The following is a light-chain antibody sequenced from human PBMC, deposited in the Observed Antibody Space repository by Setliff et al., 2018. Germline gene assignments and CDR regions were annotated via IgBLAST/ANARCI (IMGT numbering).Light chain of an antibody. J-gene: IGLJ1*01. CDR1: SSDVGGYNY. Sequence: QSVLTQPASVSGSPGQSITISCTGTSSDVGGYNYVSRYQQHPGKAPKLMIYDVTKWPSGVSNRFSGSKSGNTASLTISGLQAEDEADYYCCSYAGSSTYVFGTGTKV. CDR2: DVT. V-gene: IGLV2-23*02. CDR3: CSYAGSSTYV.